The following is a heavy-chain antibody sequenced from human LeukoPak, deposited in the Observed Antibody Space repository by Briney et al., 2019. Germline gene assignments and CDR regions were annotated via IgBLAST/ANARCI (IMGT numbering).Heavy chain of an antibody. CDR3: ARDPYSGSYGNYYYYFMDV. V-gene: IGHV3-21*01. D-gene: IGHD1-26*01. CDR2: ITSGSSYR. CDR1: GFTFSSYN. Sequence: RGSLRLSCAASGFTFSSYNMNWVRQAPGKGLEWVSSITSGSSYRFYADSVKGRFTISRDNAKNSLYLQMNSLRAGDTAVYYCARDPYSGSYGNYYYYFMDVWGKGTTVTISS. J-gene: IGHJ6*03.